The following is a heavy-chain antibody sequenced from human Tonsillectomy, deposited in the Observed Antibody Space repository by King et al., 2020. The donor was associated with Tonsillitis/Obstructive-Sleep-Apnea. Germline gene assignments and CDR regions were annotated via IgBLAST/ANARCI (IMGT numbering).Heavy chain of an antibody. J-gene: IGHJ6*03. CDR3: ARDIVVVTTDYYMDV. CDR1: GGSFSAYY. Sequence: VQLPQWGAGLLKPSETLSLTCAVYGGSFSAYYWSWIRQPPGKGLEWIGEINHSGSVNYNPSLKSRATISVDTSKNQFSLKLSSVTAADTAVYYCARDIVVVTTDYYMDVWGKGTTVTVSS. V-gene: IGHV4-34*01. D-gene: IGHD2-15*01. CDR2: INHSGSV.